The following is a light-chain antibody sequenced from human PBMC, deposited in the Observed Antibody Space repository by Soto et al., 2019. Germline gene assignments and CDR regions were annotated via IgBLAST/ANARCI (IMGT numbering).Light chain of an antibody. Sequence: DIQMTQSPSSLSASVGDRVTITCRASQSISSYLYWYQQKPGKAPKLLIYAASSLQSGVPSRFSGSGSGTDFTLTISSLQPEDFATYYCQQNYSTPLTFGQGTRLEIK. CDR2: AAS. V-gene: IGKV1-39*01. J-gene: IGKJ5*01. CDR3: QQNYSTPLT. CDR1: QSISSY.